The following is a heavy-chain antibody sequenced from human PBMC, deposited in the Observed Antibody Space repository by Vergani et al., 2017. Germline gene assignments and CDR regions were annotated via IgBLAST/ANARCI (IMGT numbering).Heavy chain of an antibody. Sequence: EVQLVESGGGLVQPGGSLRLSCAASGFTFSSYWMSWVRQAPGKGLEWVANIKQDGSEKYYVDSVKGRFTISRDNAKNSLYLQMNSLRAEDTAVYYCARPLRYCSSTSCYQSLGFDYWGQGTLVTVSS. CDR1: GFTFSSYW. CDR3: ARPLRYCSSTSCYQSLGFDY. CDR2: IKQDGSEK. J-gene: IGHJ4*02. V-gene: IGHV3-7*01. D-gene: IGHD2-2*01.